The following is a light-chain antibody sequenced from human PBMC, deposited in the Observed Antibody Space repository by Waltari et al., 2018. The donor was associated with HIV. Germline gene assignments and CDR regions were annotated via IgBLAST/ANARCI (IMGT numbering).Light chain of an antibody. Sequence: QSALTQPASVSGSPGQSITISCTGASSDVGGYNYVSWYQQHPGKAPKLIIYEVSNRPSGLSDRFSGARSGNTASLTISGLQADDEAVYDCCSHAAFNILLFGGGTKVTVL. V-gene: IGLV2-14*01. CDR3: CSHAAFNILL. CDR2: EVS. J-gene: IGLJ2*01. CDR1: SSDVGGYNY.